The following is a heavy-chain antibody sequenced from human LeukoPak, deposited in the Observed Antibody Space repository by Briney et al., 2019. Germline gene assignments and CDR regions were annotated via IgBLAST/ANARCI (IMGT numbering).Heavy chain of an antibody. V-gene: IGHV4-59*01. CDR1: GGSISSYY. J-gene: IGHJ3*02. CDR3: ARVGPRYYDYAAAFDI. Sequence: PSETLSLTCTVSGGSISSYYWSWIRQPPGKGLEWIGYIYYSGSTNYNPSLKSRVTISVDTSKNQFSLKLSSVTAADTAVYYCARVGPRYYDYAAAFDIWGQGTMVTVSS. CDR2: IYYSGST. D-gene: IGHD5-12*01.